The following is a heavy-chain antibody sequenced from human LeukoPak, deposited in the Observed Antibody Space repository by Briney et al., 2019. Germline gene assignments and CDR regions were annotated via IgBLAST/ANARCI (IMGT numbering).Heavy chain of an antibody. J-gene: IGHJ4*02. CDR1: GFTVSSNS. CDR3: ARAGGGSGSRDY. CDR2: IYSDNT. V-gene: IGHV3-53*01. D-gene: IGHD1-26*01. Sequence: GGSLRLSCTVSGFTVSSNSMSWVRQAPGKGLEWVSFIYSDNTHYSDSVKGRFTIFRDNAKNSLYLQMHSLRAEDTAVYYCARAGGGSGSRDYWGQGALVTVSS.